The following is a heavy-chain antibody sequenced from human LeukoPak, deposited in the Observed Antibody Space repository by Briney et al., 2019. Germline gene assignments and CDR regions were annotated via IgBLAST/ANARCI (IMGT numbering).Heavy chain of an antibody. CDR2: IYTSGST. CDR1: GGSISSYY. V-gene: IGHV4-4*07. J-gene: IGHJ5*02. Sequence: SETLSLTCTVSGGSISSYYWSWIRQPAGKGLEWIGRIYTSGSTNYNPPLKSRVTMSVDTSKNQFSLKLSSVTAADTAVYYCARGRLEIVYYDFWSGYRNWFDPWGQGTLVTVSS. CDR3: ARGRLEIVYYDFWSGYRNWFDP. D-gene: IGHD3-3*01.